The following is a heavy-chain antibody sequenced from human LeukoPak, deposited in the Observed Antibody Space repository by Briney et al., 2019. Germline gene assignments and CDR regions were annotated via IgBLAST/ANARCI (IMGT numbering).Heavy chain of an antibody. Sequence: SETLSLTCAVSGYSISSGYYWGWIRQPPGKGLEWIGSIYHSGSTYYNPSLKSRVTISVDTSKNQFSLKLSSVTAADTAVYYCARDGNSGWYADYWGQGTLVTVSS. CDR3: ARDGNSGWYADY. J-gene: IGHJ4*02. CDR1: GYSISSGYY. V-gene: IGHV4-38-2*02. D-gene: IGHD6-19*01. CDR2: IYHSGST.